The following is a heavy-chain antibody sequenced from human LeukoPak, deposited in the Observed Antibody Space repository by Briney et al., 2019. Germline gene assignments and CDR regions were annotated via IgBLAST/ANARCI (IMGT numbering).Heavy chain of an antibody. CDR3: VREESESYPFDS. CDR2: ISSSGSTI. V-gene: IGHV3-48*03. J-gene: IGHJ4*02. Sequence: PGGSLRLSCAASGFTFSSYEMNWVRQAPGKGLEWVSYISSSGSTIYYADSVKGRFTISRDNAKNSLYLQMNSLRAEDTAVYYCVREESESYPFDSWGQGTLVIVSS. CDR1: GFTFSSYE. D-gene: IGHD1-26*01.